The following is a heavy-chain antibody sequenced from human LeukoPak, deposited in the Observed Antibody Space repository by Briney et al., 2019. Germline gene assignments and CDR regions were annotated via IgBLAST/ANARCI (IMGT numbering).Heavy chain of an antibody. CDR2: INHSGST. J-gene: IGHJ4*02. CDR3: ASNSGNVPFAY. V-gene: IGHV4-34*09. D-gene: IGHD4-23*01. CDR1: GGSFSGYY. Sequence: SETLSLTCAVYGGSFSGYYWSWIRQPPGKGLEWIGEINHSGSTNYNPSLKSRVTISVDTSKNQFSLKLSSVTAADTAVYYCASNSGNVPFAYWGQGTLVTVSS.